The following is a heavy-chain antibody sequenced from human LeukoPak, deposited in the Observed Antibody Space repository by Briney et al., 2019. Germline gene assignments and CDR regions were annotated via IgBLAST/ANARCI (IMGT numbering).Heavy chain of an antibody. CDR3: ATQVTATNPNDY. D-gene: IGHD1-7*01. CDR2: IYSGGST. V-gene: IGHV3-66*02. J-gene: IGHJ4*02. CDR1: GFTVSSNY. Sequence: PGGSLRLSCAASGFTVSSNYMSWVRQAPGKGLEWVSVIYSGGSTYYADSVKGRFTISRDNSKNKLYLQMNSLRAEDTAVYYCATQVTATNPNDYWGQGTLVTVSS.